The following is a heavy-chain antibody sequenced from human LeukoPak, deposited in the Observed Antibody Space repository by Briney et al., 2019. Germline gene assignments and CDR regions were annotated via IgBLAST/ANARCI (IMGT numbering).Heavy chain of an antibody. CDR3: ARDVGITVADSFDP. Sequence: GSVKVSCKASGYSSTNYGIMWVRQAPGQRLEWMGWIHIYRGNTNYAQKFQGRVTMTTDTSTSTVYMEVRGLRSDDTAMYYCARDVGITVADSFDPWGQGTLVTVSS. D-gene: IGHD6-13*01. V-gene: IGHV1-18*04. J-gene: IGHJ5*02. CDR2: IHIYRGNT. CDR1: GYSSTNYG.